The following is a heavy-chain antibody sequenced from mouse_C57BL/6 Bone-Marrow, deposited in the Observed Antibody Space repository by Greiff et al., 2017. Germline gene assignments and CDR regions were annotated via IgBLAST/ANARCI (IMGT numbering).Heavy chain of an antibody. J-gene: IGHJ3*01. CDR1: GFTFSSYA. CDR2: ISDGGSYT. D-gene: IGHD1-1*01. CDR3: ARDLTD. V-gene: IGHV5-4*01. Sequence: EVHLVESGGGLVKPGGSLKLSCAASGFTFSSYAMSWVRQTPEKRLEWVATISDGGSYTYYPDNVKGRFTISRDNAKNNLYLQMSHLKSEDTAMYYCARDLTDWGQGTLVTVSA.